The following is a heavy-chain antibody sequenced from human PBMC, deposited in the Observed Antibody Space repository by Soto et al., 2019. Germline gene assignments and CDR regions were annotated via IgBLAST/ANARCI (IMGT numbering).Heavy chain of an antibody. Sequence: VASVKVSCKASGYTFTSYGIRWVSQAPGQGLEWMGWISAYNGNTNYAQKLQGRVTMTTDTSTSTAYMELRSLRSDDTAVYYCARAEYYDSSGYYCVYWGQGTLVTVSS. CDR3: ARAEYYDSSGYYCVY. D-gene: IGHD3-22*01. CDR1: GYTFTSYG. J-gene: IGHJ4*02. V-gene: IGHV1-18*04. CDR2: ISAYNGNT.